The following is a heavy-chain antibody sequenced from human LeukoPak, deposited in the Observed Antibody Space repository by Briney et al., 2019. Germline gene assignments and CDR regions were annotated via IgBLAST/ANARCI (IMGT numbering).Heavy chain of an antibody. CDR2: VDYSGST. CDR1: GGPITTTGDY. CDR3: AREDGYNMDDAFDI. D-gene: IGHD5-24*01. V-gene: IGHV4-39*01. J-gene: IGHJ3*02. Sequence: PSETLSLTCTLSGGPITTTGDYWGWIRQPPGKGLEWIGSVDYSGSTYYNPSLKSRVTISADTSKNQFSLRLSSVTAADTAVYYCAREDGYNMDDAFDIWGQGTMVSVSS.